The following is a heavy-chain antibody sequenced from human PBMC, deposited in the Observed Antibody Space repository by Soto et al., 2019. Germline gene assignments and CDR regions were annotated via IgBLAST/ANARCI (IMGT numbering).Heavy chain of an antibody. CDR1: GGSITSSNW. Sequence: QVQLQESGPGLLKPSGALSLTCGVSGGSITSSNWWTWVRQPPGKGLEWIGEIYHTGSTNYNPSLNRPPPIPLAQSNNHSSLKLPSVTAAAPAVYSCPAHAGHTYGPLHYWGQGTLVTVS. CDR2: IYHTGST. D-gene: IGHD5-18*01. CDR3: PAHAGHTYGPLHY. V-gene: IGHV4-4*02. J-gene: IGHJ4*02.